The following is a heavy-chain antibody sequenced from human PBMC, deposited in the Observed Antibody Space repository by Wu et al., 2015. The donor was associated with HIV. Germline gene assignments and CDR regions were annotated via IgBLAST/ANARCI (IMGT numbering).Heavy chain of an antibody. D-gene: IGHD5-12*01. CDR3: ARVYKQSGYDFGY. CDR2: INPNTGDT. CDR1: GYTFTSYY. J-gene: IGHJ4*02. Sequence: QVQLVQSGAEVKKPGASVKVSCKASGYTFTSYYIHWVRQAPGQGLEWMGWINPNTGDTNYAQKFQGRVTMTGDTSISTAYMELSRLRSDDTAVYYCARVYKQSGYDFGYWGQGNPGHRLL. V-gene: IGHV1-2*02.